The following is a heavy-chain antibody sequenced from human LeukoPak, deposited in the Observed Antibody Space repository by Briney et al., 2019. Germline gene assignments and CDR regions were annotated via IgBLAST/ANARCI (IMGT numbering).Heavy chain of an antibody. CDR1: GGSISSYY. Sequence: WETLSLTCTVSGGSISSYYWSWIRQPPGKGLEWIGYIYYSGSTNYNPSLKSRVTISVDTSKNQFSLKLSSVTAADTAVYYCARQWRDGYNLDYWGQGTLVTVSS. V-gene: IGHV4-59*08. CDR2: IYYSGST. CDR3: ARQWRDGYNLDY. D-gene: IGHD5-24*01. J-gene: IGHJ4*02.